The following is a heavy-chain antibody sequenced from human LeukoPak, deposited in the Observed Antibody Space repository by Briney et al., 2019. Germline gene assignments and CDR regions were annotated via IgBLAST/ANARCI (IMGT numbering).Heavy chain of an antibody. CDR2: INGGNGNT. CDR1: GYTFTSYA. J-gene: IGHJ6*02. Sequence: EASVKVSCKASGYTFTSYAMHWVRQAPGQRLEWMGWINGGNGNTRYSQKLQGRVTITRDTSANTVYMELSSLRSGDTAVYYCARDDWNYKFTIHSYYYGMDVWGQGTTVTVSS. CDR3: ARDDWNYKFTIHSYYYGMDV. V-gene: IGHV1-3*01. D-gene: IGHD1-7*01.